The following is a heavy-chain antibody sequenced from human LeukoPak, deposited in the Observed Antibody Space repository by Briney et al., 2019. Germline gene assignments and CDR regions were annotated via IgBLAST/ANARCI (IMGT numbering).Heavy chain of an antibody. Sequence: ASVKVSCKASGYTFTCYYMHWVRQAPGQGLVWMGWINPDSGGTAYAQKFQGRVTMTRDPSISTAYMELRRLRSDDTAVYYCARVVDSSSRYYFDYWGQGTLVTVSS. V-gene: IGHV1-2*02. D-gene: IGHD6-13*01. CDR1: GYTFTCYY. CDR3: ARVVDSSSRYYFDY. CDR2: INPDSGGT. J-gene: IGHJ4*02.